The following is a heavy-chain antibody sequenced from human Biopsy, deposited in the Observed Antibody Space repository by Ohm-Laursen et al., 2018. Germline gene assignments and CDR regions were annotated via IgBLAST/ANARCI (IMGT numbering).Heavy chain of an antibody. J-gene: IGHJ4*02. Sequence: SETLSLTCTVSGGSISSSTTYYWAWLRQPPGKGLEWIGRIYTSGSTNFNPSLKSRVTMSIDTSKNQFSLRLSSVTAADTAVYYCARAAFGPFDSWGQGALVTVSS. CDR3: ARAAFGPFDS. CDR1: GGSISSSTTYY. D-gene: IGHD3-16*01. CDR2: IYTSGST. V-gene: IGHV4-61*05.